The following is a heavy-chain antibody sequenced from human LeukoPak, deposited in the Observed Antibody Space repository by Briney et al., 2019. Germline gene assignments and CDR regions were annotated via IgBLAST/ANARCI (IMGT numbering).Heavy chain of an antibody. V-gene: IGHV3-23*01. Sequence: GESLRLSCVASGFTFDTFAMSWVRQAPGKGLEWVSGIGNTETYYADSVKGRSTISRDNSKSTIYLHMNNLRAEDTALYYCARDGQAFNSNWDYFEYWGQGTPVTVSS. CDR2: IGNTET. D-gene: IGHD7-27*01. J-gene: IGHJ4*02. CDR3: ARDGQAFNSNWDYFEY. CDR1: GFTFDTFA.